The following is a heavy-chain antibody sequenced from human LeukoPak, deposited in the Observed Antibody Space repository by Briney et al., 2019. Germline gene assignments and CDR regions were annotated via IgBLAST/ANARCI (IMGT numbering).Heavy chain of an antibody. Sequence: WASVKVSCKASGGTFSSYAISWVRQAPGQGLEWMGGIIPIFGTANYAQKFQGRVTITADESTSTAYMELSSLRSEDTAVYYCARDGGAVAGRFDYWGQGTLVTVSS. J-gene: IGHJ4*02. D-gene: IGHD6-19*01. CDR3: ARDGGAVAGRFDY. CDR2: IIPIFGTA. V-gene: IGHV1-69*13. CDR1: GGTFSSYA.